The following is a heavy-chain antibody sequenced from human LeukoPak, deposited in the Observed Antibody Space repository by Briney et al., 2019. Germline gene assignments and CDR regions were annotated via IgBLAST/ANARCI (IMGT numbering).Heavy chain of an antibody. Sequence: SSETLSLTCTVSGVSISSGGYYWSWIRQHPGKGLEWIGYIYYSGSTYYNPSLKSRVTISVDTSKNQFSLKLSSVTAADTAVYYCAGNGSGSPTPAYYYGMDVWGQGTTVTVSS. D-gene: IGHD3-10*01. CDR1: GVSISSGGYY. V-gene: IGHV4-31*03. CDR2: IYYSGST. CDR3: AGNGSGSPTPAYYYGMDV. J-gene: IGHJ6*02.